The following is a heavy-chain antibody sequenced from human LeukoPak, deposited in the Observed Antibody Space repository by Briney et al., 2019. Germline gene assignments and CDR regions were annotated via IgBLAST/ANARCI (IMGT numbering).Heavy chain of an antibody. CDR1: GGTFSSYA. J-gene: IGHJ5*02. V-gene: IGHV1-69*13. CDR2: IIPIFGTA. Sequence: SVTVSCKASGGTFSSYAISWVRQAPGQGLEWMGGIIPIFGTANYAQKFQGRVTITADESTSTAYMELSSLRSEDTAVYYCASQGDILTGSPFRSWFDPWGQGTLVTVSS. D-gene: IGHD3-9*01. CDR3: ASQGDILTGSPFRSWFDP.